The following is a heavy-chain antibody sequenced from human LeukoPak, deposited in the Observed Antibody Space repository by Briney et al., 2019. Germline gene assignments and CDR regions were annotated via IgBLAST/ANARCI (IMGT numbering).Heavy chain of an antibody. V-gene: IGHV3-48*03. CDR2: ISSSGGTI. Sequence: GGSLRLSCAASGFTFSSYEMSWVRQAPGKGLEWVSYISSSGGTIYYADSVKGRFTVSRDNAKNSLFLQMNSLRAEDTAVYYCARESRIAAVDYWGQGTLVTVSS. D-gene: IGHD6-13*01. CDR1: GFTFSSYE. CDR3: ARESRIAAVDY. J-gene: IGHJ4*02.